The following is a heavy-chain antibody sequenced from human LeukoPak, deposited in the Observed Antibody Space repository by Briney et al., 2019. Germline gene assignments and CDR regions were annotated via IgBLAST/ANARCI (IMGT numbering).Heavy chain of an antibody. J-gene: IGHJ6*03. V-gene: IGHV1-69*04. CDR2: IIPILDVT. CDR1: GGTFSSYA. CDR3: ARVLIKEGWYMDV. Sequence: SVKVSCKASGGTFSSYAISWVRQAPGQGLEWMGRIIPILDVTDYAQKFQGKVTITADKSTSTVYMEVSSLRSEDTAVYYCARVLIKEGWYMDVWGKGTTVTVSS. D-gene: IGHD2-8*01.